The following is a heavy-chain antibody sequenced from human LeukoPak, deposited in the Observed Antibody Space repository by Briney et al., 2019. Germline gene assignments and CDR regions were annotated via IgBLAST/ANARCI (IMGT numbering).Heavy chain of an antibody. CDR3: ARESASSWTGNWFDP. V-gene: IGHV3-23*01. CDR2: IVGSGGRA. Sequence: GGSLRLSCAASEFTFSNHAMSWVRQAPGKGLEWVSAIVGSGGRAYYTDSVKGRFTVSRDNSKNTLFLQMNSLRAEDTAVYYCARESASSWTGNWFDPWGQGTTVIVTS. D-gene: IGHD6-13*01. J-gene: IGHJ5*01. CDR1: EFTFSNHA.